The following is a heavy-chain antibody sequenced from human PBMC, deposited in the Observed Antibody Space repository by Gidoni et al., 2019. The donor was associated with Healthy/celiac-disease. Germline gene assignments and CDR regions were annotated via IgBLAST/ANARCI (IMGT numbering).Heavy chain of an antibody. J-gene: IGHJ4*02. CDR2: ISPIFGTA. CDR3: ARDPGPYSGSYYYFDY. D-gene: IGHD1-26*01. Sequence: QVQLVQSGAEVKKPGSSVKVSCTASGGTFTSYAISWVRQAPGQGLEWMGGISPIFGTANYAQKFQGRVTITADESTSTAYMELSSLRSEDTAVYYCARDPGPYSGSYYYFDYWGQGTLVTVSS. CDR1: GGTFTSYA. V-gene: IGHV1-69*01.